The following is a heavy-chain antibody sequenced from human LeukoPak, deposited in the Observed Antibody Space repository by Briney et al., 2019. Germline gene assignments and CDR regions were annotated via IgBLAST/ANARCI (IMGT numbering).Heavy chain of an antibody. V-gene: IGHV1-8*03. Sequence: ASVKVSCKASGYTFTSYDINWVRQATGQGLEWMGWMNPNSGNTGYAQKFQGRVTITRNTSISTAYMELSSLRSADTAVYYCARGYSGYDGGYYFDYWGQGTLVTVSS. J-gene: IGHJ4*02. CDR1: GYTFTSYD. D-gene: IGHD5-12*01. CDR3: ARGYSGYDGGYYFDY. CDR2: MNPNSGNT.